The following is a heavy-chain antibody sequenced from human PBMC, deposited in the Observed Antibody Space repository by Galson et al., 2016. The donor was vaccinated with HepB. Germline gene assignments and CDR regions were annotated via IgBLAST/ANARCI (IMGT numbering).Heavy chain of an antibody. CDR3: VGSYDNSGYPLGY. V-gene: IGHV3-33*03. Sequence: CAASGFIFSNHGLSWVRQAPGRGLEWVAVIWEDGSNKNHADSVRGRFTISRDNSKNTMFLQMNSLTVEDTAVYYCVGSYDNSGYPLGYWGQGTLVTVSS. CDR2: IWEDGSNK. CDR1: GFIFSNHG. D-gene: IGHD3-22*01. J-gene: IGHJ4*02.